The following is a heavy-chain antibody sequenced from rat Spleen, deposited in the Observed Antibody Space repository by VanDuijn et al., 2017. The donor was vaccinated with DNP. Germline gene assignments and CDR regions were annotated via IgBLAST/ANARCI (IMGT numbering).Heavy chain of an antibody. V-gene: IGHV2S12*01. CDR2: ISAGGSR. CDR3: ARSDYGYNRNWFAY. CDR1: GFSLTSHG. J-gene: IGHJ3*01. D-gene: IGHD1-6*01. Sequence: QVQLKESGPGLVQPSQTLSLTCTVSGFSLTSHGVSWVRQPPGKGLEWIAAISAGGSRYYNSALKSRLSISRDTSKSQVLLTMNSLQTEDTAMYFCARSDYGYNRNWFAYWGQGTLVTVSS.